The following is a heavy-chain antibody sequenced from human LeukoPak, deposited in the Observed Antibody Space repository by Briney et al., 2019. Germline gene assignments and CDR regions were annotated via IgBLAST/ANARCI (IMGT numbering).Heavy chain of an antibody. D-gene: IGHD4-17*01. CDR1: GFTFSSYA. V-gene: IGHV3-23*01. CDR2: ISGSGGST. CDR3: AKDPGGYGDYLDY. Sequence: PGGSLRLSCAASGFTFSSYAMSWGRQAPGKGLEWVSAISGSGGSTSYADSVKGRFTTSRDNSKKTLYLQMKSLRAEDTAVYYCAKDPGGYGDYLDYWGQGTLVTVSS. J-gene: IGHJ4*02.